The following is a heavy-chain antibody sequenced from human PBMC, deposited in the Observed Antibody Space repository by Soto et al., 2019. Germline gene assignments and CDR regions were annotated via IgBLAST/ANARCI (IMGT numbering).Heavy chain of an antibody. CDR2: ISGSSSTM. CDR3: ASTKFGYFDC. D-gene: IGHD3-10*02. CDR1: GFTFSSYS. V-gene: IGHV3-48*02. Sequence: PGGSLRLSCAASGFTFSSYSMNWVRQAPGKGLEWVSYISGSSSTMYYADSVKGRFTISRDNAKNSLYLQMNSLRDEDTAVYYCASTKFGYFDCWGQGTLVTVSS. J-gene: IGHJ4*02.